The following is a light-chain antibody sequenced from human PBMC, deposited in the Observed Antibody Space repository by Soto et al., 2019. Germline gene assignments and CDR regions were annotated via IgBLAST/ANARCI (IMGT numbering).Light chain of an antibody. CDR3: QQGNSFPFT. Sequence: DIQMTPSPSSVSASVGDRVSITCRASQGISNWLAWYQQKPGRAPKLLIYAASSLQSGVSSRFSGSGSVTDLTLTINSLQPEDFATYYCQQGNSFPFTFGPGTKVDIK. V-gene: IGKV1D-12*01. CDR1: QGISNW. CDR2: AAS. J-gene: IGKJ3*01.